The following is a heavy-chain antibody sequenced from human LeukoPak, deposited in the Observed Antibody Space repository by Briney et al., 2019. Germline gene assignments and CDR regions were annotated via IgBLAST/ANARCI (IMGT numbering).Heavy chain of an antibody. J-gene: IGHJ4*02. CDR2: INGSGGRT. V-gene: IGHV3-23*01. Sequence: GGSLRLSCAASGFSFSTYAMSWVRQAPGKGLEWVSAINGSGGRTYYADSVKGRFTISRDNSKNTLYLQMNSLRAEDTAVYYCANLDNSGWYTLDYWGQGTLVTVSS. CDR3: ANLDNSGWYTLDY. CDR1: GFSFSTYA. D-gene: IGHD6-19*01.